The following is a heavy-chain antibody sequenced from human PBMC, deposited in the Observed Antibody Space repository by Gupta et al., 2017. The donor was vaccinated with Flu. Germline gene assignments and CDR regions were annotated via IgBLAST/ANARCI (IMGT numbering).Heavy chain of an antibody. CDR2: IFSEDEK. V-gene: IGHV2-26*01. CDR3: TRIVTGYYHFDY. CDR1: GFSINNARVG. D-gene: IGHD3-9*01. Sequence: QVTLTESGPVLVSPTETLTLTCTVSGFSINNARVGESWVRQSPGKPLEWLASIFSEDEKSFSTSLPSRLASSEDAAEGQVVLTMTNMDPEDTGTYYCTRIVTGYYHFDYWGRGTLVSVSS. J-gene: IGHJ4*02.